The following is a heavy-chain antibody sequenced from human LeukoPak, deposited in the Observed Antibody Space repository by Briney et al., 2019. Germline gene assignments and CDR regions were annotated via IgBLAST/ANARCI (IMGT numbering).Heavy chain of an antibody. Sequence: ASVKVSCKASGYTFTNYGISWVRQAPGQGLEWIGWISAYNGNTNYAQKLQGRVTMTTDTSTSTAYMELRSLRSDDTAVYYCARVPTYYYDSSGYYSSDYWGQGTLVTVSS. V-gene: IGHV1-18*01. J-gene: IGHJ4*02. D-gene: IGHD3-22*01. CDR2: ISAYNGNT. CDR1: GYTFTNYG. CDR3: ARVPTYYYDSSGYYSSDY.